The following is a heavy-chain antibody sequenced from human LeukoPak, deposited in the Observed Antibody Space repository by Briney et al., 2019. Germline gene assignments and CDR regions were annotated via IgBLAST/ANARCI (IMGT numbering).Heavy chain of an antibody. CDR2: ISGTGSSI. V-gene: IGHV3-11*04. CDR3: AKPVVVAAPYVHYYYYRDV. J-gene: IGHJ6*03. Sequence: GGSLRLSCAASGFTFSDYYMSWIRQAPGKGLEWGSYISGTGSSIYYAGSVKGRFTFSRDNAKNSLYLQMHSLRAEDTAVYYCAKPVVVAAPYVHYYYYRDVWGKGTTVTISS. CDR1: GFTFSDYY. D-gene: IGHD2-15*01.